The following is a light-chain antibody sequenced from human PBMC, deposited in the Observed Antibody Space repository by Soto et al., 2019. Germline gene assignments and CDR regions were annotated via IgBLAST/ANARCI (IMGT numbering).Light chain of an antibody. J-gene: IGLJ2*01. CDR3: SSYTSSSRNV. V-gene: IGLV2-14*01. CDR2: DVS. Sequence: QSVLTQPASVSGSPGQSITISCTGNSSDVGGYNYVSWYQQHPGKAPKLMIYDVSNRPSGVSNRFSGSKSGNTASLTISGLQAEDEADYYCSSYTSSSRNVFGGGTKLTVL. CDR1: SSDVGGYNY.